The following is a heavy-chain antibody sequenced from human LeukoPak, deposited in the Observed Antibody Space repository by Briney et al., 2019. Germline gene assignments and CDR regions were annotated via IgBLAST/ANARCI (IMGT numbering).Heavy chain of an antibody. Sequence: SVKVSCKASGGTFSSYAISWVRQAPGQGLEWMGGIIPIFGTANYTQKFQGRVTITADESTSTAYTELSSLRSEDTAVYYCARGRRPGSPHYYYYGMDVWGQGTTVTVSS. V-gene: IGHV1-69*13. D-gene: IGHD2-15*01. CDR2: IIPIFGTA. J-gene: IGHJ6*02. CDR1: GGTFSSYA. CDR3: ARGRRPGSPHYYYYGMDV.